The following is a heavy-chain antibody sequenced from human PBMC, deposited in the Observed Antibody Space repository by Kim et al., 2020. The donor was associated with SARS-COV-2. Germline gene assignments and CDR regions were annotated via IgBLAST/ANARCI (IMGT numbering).Heavy chain of an antibody. CDR2: IIPIFGTA. Sequence: SVKVSCKASGGTFSSYAISWVRQAPGQGLEWMGGIIPIFGTANYAQKFQGRVTITADESTSTAYMELSSLRSEDTAVYYCASTMPDYYDSSGYPLDAFDIWGQGTMVTVSS. D-gene: IGHD3-22*01. V-gene: IGHV1-69*13. J-gene: IGHJ3*02. CDR3: ASTMPDYYDSSGYPLDAFDI. CDR1: GGTFSSYA.